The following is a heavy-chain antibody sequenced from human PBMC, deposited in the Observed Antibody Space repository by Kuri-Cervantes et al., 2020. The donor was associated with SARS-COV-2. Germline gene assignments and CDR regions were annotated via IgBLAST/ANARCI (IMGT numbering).Heavy chain of an antibody. Sequence: LSLTCAASGFTFSSYWMSWVRQAPGKGLEWVANIKQDGSEKYYVDSVKGRFTISRDNAKNSLYLQMNSLRAEDTAVYYCARDQVLLWFGEPSYYGMDVWGQGTTVTVSS. CDR1: GFTFSSYW. J-gene: IGHJ6*02. CDR3: ARDQVLLWFGEPSYYGMDV. V-gene: IGHV3-7*01. CDR2: IKQDGSEK. D-gene: IGHD3-10*01.